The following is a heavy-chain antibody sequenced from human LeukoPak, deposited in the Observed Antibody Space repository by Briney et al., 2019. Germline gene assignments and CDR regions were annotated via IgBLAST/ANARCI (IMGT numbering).Heavy chain of an antibody. V-gene: IGHV4-4*07. CDR1: GGSISSYY. J-gene: IGHJ4*02. Sequence: KPSETLSLTCTVSGGSISSYYWSWIRQPAGKGLGWIGRIYTSGSTNYNPSLKSRVTMSVDTSKNQFSLKLSSVTAADTAVYYCASLSTEVGATLEDYWGQGTLVTVSS. D-gene: IGHD1-26*01. CDR2: IYTSGST. CDR3: ASLSTEVGATLEDY.